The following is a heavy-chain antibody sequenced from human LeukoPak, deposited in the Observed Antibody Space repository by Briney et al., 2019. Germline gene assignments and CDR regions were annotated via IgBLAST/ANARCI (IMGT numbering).Heavy chain of an antibody. V-gene: IGHV4-61*01. CDR1: GFSISSGYY. Sequence: SETLSLTCTVSGFSISSGYYWGWIRQPPGKGLEWIEYIYYSGSTNYNPSLKSRVTISVDTSKNQFSLKLSSVTAADTAVYYCARDASAFDIWGQGTMVTVSS. CDR2: IYYSGST. CDR3: ARDASAFDI. J-gene: IGHJ3*02.